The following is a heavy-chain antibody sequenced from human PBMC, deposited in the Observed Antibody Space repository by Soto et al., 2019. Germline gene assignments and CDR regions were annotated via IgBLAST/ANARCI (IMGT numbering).Heavy chain of an antibody. Sequence: EVQLVESGGGLVQPGGSLRLSCAASGFTFSSYWMHWVRQAPGKGLVWVSRINSDVSSTSYADSVKGRFTISRDNAKNTLYLQMNSLRAEDTAVYYCARETIGYCSGGSCYPYYYYDGMDVWGQGTTVTVSS. D-gene: IGHD2-15*01. V-gene: IGHV3-74*01. CDR2: INSDVSST. J-gene: IGHJ6*02. CDR1: GFTFSSYW. CDR3: ARETIGYCSGGSCYPYYYYDGMDV.